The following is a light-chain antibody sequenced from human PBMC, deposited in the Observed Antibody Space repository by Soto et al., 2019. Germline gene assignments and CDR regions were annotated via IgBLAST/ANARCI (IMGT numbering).Light chain of an antibody. J-gene: IGKJ1*01. CDR2: DAS. V-gene: IGKV1-5*01. CDR1: QSISSW. CDR3: QHYNSYSEA. Sequence: IQMTQSPSTLSSSLVDRVTITCRASQSISSWLAWYQQKPGKAPKLPIYDASSLESGVPSSFSGSGSGTEFTLTISSLQPDDFATYYCQHYNSYSEAFGQGTKVDIK.